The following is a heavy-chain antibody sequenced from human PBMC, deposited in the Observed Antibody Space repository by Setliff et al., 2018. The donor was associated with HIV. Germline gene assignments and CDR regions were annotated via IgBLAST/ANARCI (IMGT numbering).Heavy chain of an antibody. Sequence: GESLKISCKVSGYTFTSYWIGRVRQMPGKGLEWMGIIYPGDSDTRYSPSFQGQVTISADKSISTAYLQCSSLKASDTAMYYCARLGGICSGGSCTALAYTMDVWGQGTTVTVSS. CDR2: IYPGDSDT. V-gene: IGHV5-51*01. J-gene: IGHJ6*02. D-gene: IGHD2-15*01. CDR1: GYTFTSYW. CDR3: ARLGGICSGGSCTALAYTMDV.